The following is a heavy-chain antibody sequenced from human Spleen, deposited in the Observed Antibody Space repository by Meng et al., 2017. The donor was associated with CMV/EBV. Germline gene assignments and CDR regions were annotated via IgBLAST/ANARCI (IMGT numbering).Heavy chain of an antibody. J-gene: IGHJ4*02. D-gene: IGHD3-3*01. V-gene: IGHV3-23*01. CDR3: AKSTYYDFWSGPYY. CDR1: GFTFSRNG. CDR2: ISGSGGTT. Sequence: GESLKISCAASGFTFSRNGMNWVRQAPGKGLKWVSTISGSGGTTYYADSVKGRFTISRDNSNNTLYLQMNSLRAEDTAIYYCAKSTYYDFWSGPYYWGQGTLVTVSS.